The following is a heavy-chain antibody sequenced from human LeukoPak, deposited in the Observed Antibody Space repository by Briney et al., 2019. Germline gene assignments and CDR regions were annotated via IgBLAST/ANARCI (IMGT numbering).Heavy chain of an antibody. CDR1: GFTFSSYA. V-gene: IGHV3-23*01. CDR3: AKDPVEGTFIRGVIMTFDY. J-gene: IGHJ4*02. D-gene: IGHD3-10*01. CDR2: ISGSGGST. Sequence: GGSLRLSCAASGFTFSSYAMSWVRQAPGKGLEWVSAISGSGGSTYYADSVKGRFTISRDNSKNTLYLQMNNLRAEDTAVYYCAKDPVEGTFIRGVIMTFDYWGQGTLVTVSS.